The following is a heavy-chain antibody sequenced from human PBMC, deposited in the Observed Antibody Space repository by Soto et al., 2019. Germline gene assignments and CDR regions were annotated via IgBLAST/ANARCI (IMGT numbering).Heavy chain of an antibody. J-gene: IGHJ4*02. CDR2: ISPDGGEI. CDR3: AKGPR. V-gene: IGHV3-7*01. CDR1: GFTFSNIW. Sequence: GGSLRLSCAASGFTFSNIWMSWVRRSPEKGPEWLAIISPDGGEIYYVDSVKGRFTISRDNTRNSLYLQMNSLRAEDTAVYYCAKGPRWGQGTLVTVSS.